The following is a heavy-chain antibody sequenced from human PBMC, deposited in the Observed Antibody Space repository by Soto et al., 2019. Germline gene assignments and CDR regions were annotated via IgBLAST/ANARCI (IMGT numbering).Heavy chain of an antibody. V-gene: IGHV2-5*01. J-gene: IGHJ3*02. CDR2: IYWNDDR. CDR1: GFSLTTSGVG. Sequence: QITLKESGPTLVKSTQTLTLTCSFSGFSLTTSGVGVGWIRQPPGKVPEWLAVIYWNDDRRYSSSLKTRLTIPKDTAKNEVILTVSDMDPVDTATYYCVRRQGGRFLDAFDIWGQGTLVTVSS. CDR3: VRRQGGRFLDAFDI. D-gene: IGHD3-3*01.